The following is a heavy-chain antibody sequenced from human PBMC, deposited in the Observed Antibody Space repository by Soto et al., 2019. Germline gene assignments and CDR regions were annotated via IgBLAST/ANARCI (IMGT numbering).Heavy chain of an antibody. J-gene: IGHJ4*02. CDR2: ISSSSSYI. Sequence: GGSLRLSCAASGFTFSSYSMNWVRQAPGKGLEWVSSISSSSSYIYYADSVKGRFTISRDNAKNSLYLQMNSLRAEDTAVYYCARDGDYGGNLGYWGQGTLVTVSS. CDR1: GFTFSSYS. V-gene: IGHV3-21*01. D-gene: IGHD4-17*01. CDR3: ARDGDYGGNLGY.